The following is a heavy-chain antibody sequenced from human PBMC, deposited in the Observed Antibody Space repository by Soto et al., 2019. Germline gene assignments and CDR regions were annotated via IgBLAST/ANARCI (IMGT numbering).Heavy chain of an antibody. CDR2: IIPLFGTA. J-gene: IGHJ4*02. D-gene: IGHD6-19*01. CDR3: ARPKGTYSSGYYYFDF. V-gene: IGHV1-69*01. Sequence: QVQLEQSGAEVKQPGSSVRVSCKTSGGTFSTYAINWVRQAPGQGLEWMGAIIPLFGTADYSQKFQGRVTITADESTSTAYMELNSLRSDDTAVYFCARPKGTYSSGYYYFDFWGQGTLVTVSS. CDR1: GGTFSTYA.